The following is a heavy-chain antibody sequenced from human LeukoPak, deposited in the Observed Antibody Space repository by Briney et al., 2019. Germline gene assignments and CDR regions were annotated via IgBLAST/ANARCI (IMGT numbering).Heavy chain of an antibody. CDR1: GLTFSNTW. D-gene: IGHD3-10*01. Sequence: GGSLRLSCAASGLTFSNTWMTWVRQAPGKRLECVYRIRSKTHGGTTDYTTPVKGRFTISRDDSKNTLYLQMNSLKFVDTAVYYCVGSFLGYWGQGTLVNVSS. V-gene: IGHV3-15*01. J-gene: IGHJ4*02. CDR3: VGSFLGY. CDR2: IRSKTHGGTT.